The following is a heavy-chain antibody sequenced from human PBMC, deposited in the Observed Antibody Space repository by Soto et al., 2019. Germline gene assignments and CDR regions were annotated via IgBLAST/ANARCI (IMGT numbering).Heavy chain of an antibody. D-gene: IGHD5-12*01. J-gene: IGHJ4*02. CDR3: ARAIRGYGAYGGY. V-gene: IGHV3-11*04. Sequence: QVQLVESGGDLVKPGGSLRLSCAASGFTFSDYYMSWIRQTPGKGLEWVSYITQSGHATQYADSVRGRFTISRDNNKNSLYLQRNSLRVEDTGVYYCARAIRGYGAYGGYLGQGALVTVSS. CDR2: ITQSGHAT. CDR1: GFTFSDYY.